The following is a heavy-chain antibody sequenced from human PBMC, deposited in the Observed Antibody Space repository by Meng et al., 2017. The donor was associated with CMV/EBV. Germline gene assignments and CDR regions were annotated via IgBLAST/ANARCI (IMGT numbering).Heavy chain of an antibody. CDR2: IYYSGSI. V-gene: IGHV4-61*01. CDR1: GRSLSSVSYY. CDR3: ARAIVVPAAIWGIRYDAFDI. J-gene: IGHJ3*02. D-gene: IGHD2-2*02. Sequence: TLSPTRIVSGRSLSSVSYYWSWTRQPPGNGLEWIGYIYYSGSITHNPSSKSRFPISVDTSKNQFSLKLSSVTAADTAVYYCARAIVVPAAIWGIRYDAFDIWGQGTMVTVSS.